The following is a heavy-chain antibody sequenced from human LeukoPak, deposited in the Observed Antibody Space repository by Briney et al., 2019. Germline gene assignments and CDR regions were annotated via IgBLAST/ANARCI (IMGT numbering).Heavy chain of an antibody. CDR1: GFTFSSYW. CDR3: ARDGTAAGLYFDL. CDR2: VKQDGGEK. V-gene: IGHV3-7*01. J-gene: IGHJ4*01. Sequence: GGSLRLSCAVSGFTFSSYWMNWVRQAPGKGLEWVASVKQDGGEKSYVDSVKGRFTISRDNAKNSLYLQMSSLRAEDTAVYYCARDGTAAGLYFDLWGQGTLVTVSS. D-gene: IGHD6-13*01.